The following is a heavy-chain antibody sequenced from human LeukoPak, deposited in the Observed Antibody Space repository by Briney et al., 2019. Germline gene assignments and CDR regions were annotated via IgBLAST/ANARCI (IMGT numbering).Heavy chain of an antibody. D-gene: IGHD1-14*01. Sequence: SETLPLTCTVSGGSISSYYWSWIRQPPGKGLEWIGYIYYSGSTNYNPSLKSRVTISVDTSKNQFSLKLSSVTAADTAVYYCARGRNQYYSYGMDVWGQGTTVTVSS. CDR3: ARGRNQYYSYGMDV. CDR2: IYYSGST. CDR1: GGSISSYY. J-gene: IGHJ6*02. V-gene: IGHV4-59*08.